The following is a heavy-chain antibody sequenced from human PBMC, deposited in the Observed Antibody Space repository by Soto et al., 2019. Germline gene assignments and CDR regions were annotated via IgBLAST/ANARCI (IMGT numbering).Heavy chain of an antibody. V-gene: IGHV3-23*01. D-gene: IGHD3-3*01. CDR1: GFTFSSYA. Sequence: EVQLLESGGGLVQPGGSLRLSCAASGFTFSSYAMSWVRQAPGKGLEWVSAISGSGGSTYYADSVKGRFTISRDNSKITLYLQRNRLRAEDTAVYYCAKARAQYYDFWSGYPVDYWGQGTLVTVSS. CDR2: ISGSGGST. CDR3: AKARAQYYDFWSGYPVDY. J-gene: IGHJ4*02.